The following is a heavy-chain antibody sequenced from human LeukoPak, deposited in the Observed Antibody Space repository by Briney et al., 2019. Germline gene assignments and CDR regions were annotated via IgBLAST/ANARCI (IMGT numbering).Heavy chain of an antibody. CDR2: VSDTGRP. CDR1: GGSITGYY. Sequence: SDPLSLMCTVWGGSITGYYWIWLRQPGGKGLEGIGRVSDTGRPFYNPSLERRVTICLDTSNTRFSLNATYVTAANTAVYYCARGTDMTPISGYYSFVYWGQGTLVSVSS. J-gene: IGHJ4*02. D-gene: IGHD5-12*01. CDR3: ARGTDMTPISGYYSFVY. V-gene: IGHV4-4*07.